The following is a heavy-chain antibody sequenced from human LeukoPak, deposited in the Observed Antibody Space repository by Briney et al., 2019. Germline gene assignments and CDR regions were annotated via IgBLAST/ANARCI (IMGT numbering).Heavy chain of an antibody. D-gene: IGHD2-2*01. V-gene: IGHV3-53*01. CDR3: ARELLYHYYEY. CDR1: GFTVSRHF. Sequence: PGGSLRLSYEVSGFTVSRHFMSWVRQAPGKGLDWVSVLYDDGTTHYADSVKGRFTISRDTSQNILYLEMNSLRADDTAVYYCARELLYHYYEYWGQGTLVTVSA. CDR2: LYDDGTT. J-gene: IGHJ4*02.